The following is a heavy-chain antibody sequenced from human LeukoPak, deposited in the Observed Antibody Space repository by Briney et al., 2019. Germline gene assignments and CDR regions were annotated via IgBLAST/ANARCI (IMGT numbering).Heavy chain of an antibody. CDR2: IYYSGST. CDR1: GGSISSGDYY. J-gene: IGHJ3*02. V-gene: IGHV4-30-4*08. D-gene: IGHD6-13*01. Sequence: PSETLSLTCTVSGGSISSGDYYWSWIRQPPGKGLEWIGYIYYSGSTYYNPSLKSRVTISVDTSKNQFSLKLSSVTAADTAVYYCARDRGKGAAASSDAFDIWGQGTMVTVSS. CDR3: ARDRGKGAAASSDAFDI.